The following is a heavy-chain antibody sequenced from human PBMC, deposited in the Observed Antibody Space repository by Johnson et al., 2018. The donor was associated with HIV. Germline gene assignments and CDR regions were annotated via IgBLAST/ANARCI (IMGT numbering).Heavy chain of an antibody. Sequence: VQLVESGGGVVRPGGSLRLSCAASGFTFDDYGMSWVRQAPGKGLEWVSGIYSGGSTYYADSVKGRFTISRDNSKNTLYLQMNSLKTEDTAVYYCTTDGGYCSSTSCYDLNDAFDIWGQGTMVTVSS. CDR3: TTDGGYCSSTSCYDLNDAFDI. CDR2: IYSGGST. V-gene: IGHV3-20*04. D-gene: IGHD2-2*01. CDR1: GFTFDDYG. J-gene: IGHJ3*02.